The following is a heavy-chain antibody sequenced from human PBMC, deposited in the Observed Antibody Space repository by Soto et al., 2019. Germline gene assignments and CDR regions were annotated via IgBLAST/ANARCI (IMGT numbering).Heavy chain of an antibody. J-gene: IGHJ4*02. D-gene: IGHD6-19*01. CDR2: ISGSGGST. CDR3: ARHKRGYSSGWYGSMGS. CDR1: GFTFSSYA. Sequence: EVQLLESGGGLVQPGGSLRLSCAASGFTFSSYAMSWVRQAPGKGLEWVSAISGSGGSTYYADSVKGRFTISRDNSKHTLYLQMNRLRAEDTAVYYCARHKRGYSSGWYGSMGSWCQGTLVTVSS. V-gene: IGHV3-23*01.